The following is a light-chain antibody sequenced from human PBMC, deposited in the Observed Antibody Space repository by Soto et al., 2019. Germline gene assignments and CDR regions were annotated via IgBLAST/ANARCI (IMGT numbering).Light chain of an antibody. J-gene: IGLJ2*01. V-gene: IGLV2-14*01. CDR1: SSDVGGYNY. CDR3: SSYTSSSTLF. Sequence: QSALTQPASVSGSPGQSITISCTGTSSDVGGYNYVSWYQQHPGKAPKLMIYDVSNRPSGVSNRFPGPKSGNTASLTISGLQAEAEAAYDCSSYTSSSTLFFGGGTKLTVL. CDR2: DVS.